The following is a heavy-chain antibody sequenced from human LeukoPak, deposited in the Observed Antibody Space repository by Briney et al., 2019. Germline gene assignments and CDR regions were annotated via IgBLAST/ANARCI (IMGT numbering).Heavy chain of an antibody. CDR3: AKDIYFDSGNTAFDY. D-gene: IGHD3-9*01. CDR1: GFTFDDYA. Sequence: PGRSLRLSCAASGFTFDDYAMHWVRQAPGKGLEWVSGISWNSGSIVYADSVKGRFGISRDNAKNSLYLQMNSLTTEDTALYYCAKDIYFDSGNTAFDYWGQGALVTVSS. J-gene: IGHJ4*02. CDR2: ISWNSGSI. V-gene: IGHV3-9*01.